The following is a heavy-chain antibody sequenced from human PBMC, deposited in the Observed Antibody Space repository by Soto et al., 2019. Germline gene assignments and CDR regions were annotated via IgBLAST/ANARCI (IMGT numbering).Heavy chain of an antibody. CDR1: GFTFSLYS. CDR3: ARAVTWGLEV. D-gene: IGHD3-10*01. Sequence: EVHLVESGGGLVQPGGSLRLSCAASGFTFSLYSMSWVRQAPGKGLEWVSYISRSSTGIHYADSVKGRFTISRDDATNSMHLQMNILRDGDTAVYYCARAVTWGLEVWGQGTTVSISS. J-gene: IGHJ6*02. V-gene: IGHV3-48*02. CDR2: ISRSSTGI.